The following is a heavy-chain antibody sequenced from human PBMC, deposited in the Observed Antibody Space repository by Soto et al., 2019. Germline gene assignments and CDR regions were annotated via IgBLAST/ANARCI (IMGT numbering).Heavy chain of an antibody. D-gene: IGHD6-19*01. J-gene: IGHJ4*02. CDR1: GFTSSDFW. Sequence: GGSLRLSCAVSGFTSSDFWMSWLRQAPGKGLEWVANINPRENEKYSVDSVKGRFTISRDNAKNSLYLQMNSLRLEDTAVYYCARDRVGSSVEWGQGTLVTVSS. CDR2: INPRENEK. V-gene: IGHV3-7*01. CDR3: ARDRVGSSVE.